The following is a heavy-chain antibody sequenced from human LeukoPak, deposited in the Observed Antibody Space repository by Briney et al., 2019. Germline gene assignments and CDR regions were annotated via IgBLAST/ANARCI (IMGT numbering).Heavy chain of an antibody. V-gene: IGHV4-34*01. CDR2: INHSGST. CDR1: GGSFSGYY. Sequence: PSETLSLTCAVYGGSFSGYYWSWIRRPPGKGLEWIGEINHSGSTNYNPSLKSRVTISVDTSKNQFSLKLSSVTAADTAVYYCARGRPYYYGSGNYYYFDYWGQGTLVTVSS. D-gene: IGHD3-10*01. J-gene: IGHJ4*02. CDR3: ARGRPYYYGSGNYYYFDY.